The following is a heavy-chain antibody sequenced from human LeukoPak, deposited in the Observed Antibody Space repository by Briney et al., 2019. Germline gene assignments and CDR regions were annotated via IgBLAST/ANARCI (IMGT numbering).Heavy chain of an antibody. Sequence: PSETLSLTCTVPGGSISSSSYYWGWIRQPPGKGLEWIGSIYYSGSTYYNPSLKSRVTISVDTSKNQFSLKLSSVTAADTAVYYCAGQYDGIAVAGAINWFDPWGQGTLVTVSS. D-gene: IGHD6-19*01. J-gene: IGHJ5*02. CDR1: GGSISSSSYY. V-gene: IGHV4-39*01. CDR3: AGQYDGIAVAGAINWFDP. CDR2: IYYSGST.